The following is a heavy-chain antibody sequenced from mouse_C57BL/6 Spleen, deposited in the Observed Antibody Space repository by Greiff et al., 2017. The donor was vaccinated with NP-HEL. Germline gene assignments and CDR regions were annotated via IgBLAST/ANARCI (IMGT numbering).Heavy chain of an antibody. CDR3: AMIYYDLDY. J-gene: IGHJ2*01. Sequence: QVQLKESGPELVKPGASVKISCKASGYAFSSSWMNWVKQRPGKGLEWIGRIYPGDGDTNYNGKFKGKATLTADKSSSTAYMQLSSLTSEDSAVYFCAMIYYDLDYWGQGTTLTVSS. CDR1: GYAFSSSW. D-gene: IGHD2-4*01. V-gene: IGHV1-82*01. CDR2: IYPGDGDT.